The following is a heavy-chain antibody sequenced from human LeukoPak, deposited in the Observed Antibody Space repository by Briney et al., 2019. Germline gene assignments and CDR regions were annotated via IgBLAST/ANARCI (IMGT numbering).Heavy chain of an antibody. CDR1: GYTFTHYY. V-gene: IGHV1-2*02. CDR3: ARDHGRSSSAWPAGY. J-gene: IGHJ4*02. D-gene: IGHD6-19*01. CDR2: INPDSGGT. Sequence: GASVKVSCTASGYTFTHYYMNWVRQAPGQGLEWMGWINPDSGGTKYAQKFQGRVTMTGDTSIGTAYMELSSLRSDDPAVYYCARDHGRSSSAWPAGYWGQGTLVTVSS.